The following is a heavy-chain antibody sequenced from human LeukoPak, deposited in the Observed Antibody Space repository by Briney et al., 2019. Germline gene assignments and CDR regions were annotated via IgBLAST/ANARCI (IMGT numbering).Heavy chain of an antibody. V-gene: IGHV3-15*01. J-gene: IGHJ4*02. CDR3: TTDPEMATIMDYFGY. Sequence: GGSLRLSCAASGFTFSNAWMSWVRQAPGKGLEWVGRIKSKTDGGTTDYAAPVKGRFTISRDDSKNTLYLQMNSLKTEDTAVYYCTTDPEMATIMDYFGYWGQGTLVTVSS. CDR1: GFTFSNAW. D-gene: IGHD5-24*01. CDR2: IKSKTDGGTT.